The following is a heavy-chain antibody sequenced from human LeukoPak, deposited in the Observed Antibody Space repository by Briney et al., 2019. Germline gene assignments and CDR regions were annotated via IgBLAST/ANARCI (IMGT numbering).Heavy chain of an antibody. CDR3: ARASTPGYCSGGSCYVRRRQYYYYMDV. CDR1: GGSFSSYY. Sequence: MPSETLSLTCTVSGGSFSSYYWSWIRQPPGKGLEWIGYIYYSGSTNYNPSLKSRVTISVDTSKNQFSLKLSSVTAADTAVYYCARASTPGYCSGGSCYVRRRQYYYYMDVWGKGTTVTVSS. CDR2: IYYSGST. D-gene: IGHD2-15*01. J-gene: IGHJ6*03. V-gene: IGHV4-59*01.